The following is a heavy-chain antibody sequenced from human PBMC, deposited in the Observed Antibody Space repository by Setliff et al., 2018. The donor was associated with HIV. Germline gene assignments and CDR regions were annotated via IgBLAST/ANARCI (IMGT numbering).Heavy chain of an antibody. V-gene: IGHV4-39*07. CDR3: ARGSHGTSWTDY. D-gene: IGHD6-13*01. J-gene: IGHJ4*02. Sequence: LSLTCTVSGGSISSTNYYWGWIRQTPGKGLEWIGSIYYSGTAYYNPSLKSRVTMSVDTSTSRLSLKVHSVTAADTAMYYCARGSHGTSWTDYWGQGTLVTVSS. CDR1: GGSISSTNYY. CDR2: IYYSGTA.